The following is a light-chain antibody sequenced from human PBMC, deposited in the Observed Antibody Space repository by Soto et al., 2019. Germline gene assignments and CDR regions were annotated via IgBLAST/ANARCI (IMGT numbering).Light chain of an antibody. J-gene: IGKJ5*01. Sequence: DIVMTQSPDSLAVSLGERATLSCRASQSVSSNLAWYQQKPGQAPRLLIYDASNRAAGIPARFSGSGSGTDFTLTISSLEPEDFAVYYCQQRSNWPQITFGQGTRLEIK. CDR1: QSVSSN. CDR2: DAS. CDR3: QQRSNWPQIT. V-gene: IGKV3-11*01.